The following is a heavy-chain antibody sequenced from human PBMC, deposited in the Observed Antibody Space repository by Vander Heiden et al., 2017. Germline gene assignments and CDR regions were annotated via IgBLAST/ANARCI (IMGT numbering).Heavy chain of an antibody. Sequence: QVHLQESGPGLVKPSETLSLTCTVSGGSISSYYASWIRQPAGKGLEWIGRIYTSGSTNYNPSLKSRVTMSVDTSKNQFSLKLSSVTAADTAVYYCARATYCSSTSCPRAFDIWGQGTMVTVSS. CDR3: ARATYCSSTSCPRAFDI. J-gene: IGHJ3*02. CDR2: IYTSGST. CDR1: GGSISSYY. D-gene: IGHD2-2*01. V-gene: IGHV4-4*07.